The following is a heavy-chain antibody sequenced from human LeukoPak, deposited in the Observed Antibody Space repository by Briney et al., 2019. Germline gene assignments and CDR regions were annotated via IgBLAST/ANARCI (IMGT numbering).Heavy chain of an antibody. CDR1: GGSISSSSYF. D-gene: IGHD3-22*01. CDR2: INHSGST. J-gene: IGHJ5*02. V-gene: IGHV4-39*01. CDR3: ARHKSPGGSGYYYVRTWFDP. Sequence: PSETLSLTCTVSGGSISSSSYFWGWIRQPPGKGLEWIGEINHSGSTNYNPSLKSRVTISVDTSKNQFSLKLSSVTAADTAVYYCARHKSPGGSGYYYVRTWFDPWGQGTLVTVSS.